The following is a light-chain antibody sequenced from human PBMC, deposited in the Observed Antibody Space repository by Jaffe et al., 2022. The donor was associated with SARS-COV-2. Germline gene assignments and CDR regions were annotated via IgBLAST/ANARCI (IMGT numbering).Light chain of an antibody. Sequence: DIVMTQSPDSLAVSLGERATINCKSSQSVLYSPNNKNYLAWYQQKPGQPPKLLIYWASTRESGVPDRFSGSESGTDFTLTISSLQAEDVAVYYCQQYYTTPRTFGQGTKVEIK. V-gene: IGKV4-1*01. J-gene: IGKJ1*01. CDR1: QSVLYSPNNKNY. CDR3: QQYYTTPRT. CDR2: WAS.